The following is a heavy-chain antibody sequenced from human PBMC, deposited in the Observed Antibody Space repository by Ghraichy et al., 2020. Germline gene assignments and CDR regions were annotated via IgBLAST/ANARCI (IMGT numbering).Heavy chain of an antibody. CDR1: GFTFSHYA. Sequence: GSLRLSCAASGFTFSHYAMHWVRQAPGKGLEFVSGISSNGDNTFYAHSVKGRFSISRDNSKNTLYLQMGSLRTEDMAVYYCASLWGSSFDYWGQGTLVTVSS. CDR3: ASLWGSSFDY. D-gene: IGHD6-6*01. CDR2: ISSNGDNT. V-gene: IGHV3-64*01. J-gene: IGHJ4*02.